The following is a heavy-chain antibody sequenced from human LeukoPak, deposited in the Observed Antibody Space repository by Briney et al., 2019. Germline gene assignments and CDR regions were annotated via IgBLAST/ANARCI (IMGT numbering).Heavy chain of an antibody. D-gene: IGHD4-17*01. CDR3: VSLRRLDYAEAFDI. J-gene: IGHJ3*02. CDR1: GFTFSGIG. CDR2: ISYDGSNK. V-gene: IGHV3-30*03. Sequence: PGGPLSSSFAALGFTFSGIGLNWVGQAPGKGLEGVAVISYDGSNKYYADSVKGRFTISRDNSKNTLYLQMNSLRAEDTAVYYCVSLRRLDYAEAFDIWGQGTMVTVSS.